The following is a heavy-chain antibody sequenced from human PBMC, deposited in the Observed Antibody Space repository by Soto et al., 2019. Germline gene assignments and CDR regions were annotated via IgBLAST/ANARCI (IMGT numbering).Heavy chain of an antibody. V-gene: IGHV1-69*06. J-gene: IGHJ5*02. CDR3: AREDYYGSGSYYTFNWFDP. D-gene: IGHD3-10*01. CDR2: TIPIFGTA. CDR1: GGTFSSYA. Sequence: SVKVSCRASGGTFSSYAISWVRQAPVQGLEWMGGTIPIFGTANYAQKFQGRVTITADKSTSTAYMELSSLRSEDTAVYYCAREDYYGSGSYYTFNWFDPWGQGTLVTVSS.